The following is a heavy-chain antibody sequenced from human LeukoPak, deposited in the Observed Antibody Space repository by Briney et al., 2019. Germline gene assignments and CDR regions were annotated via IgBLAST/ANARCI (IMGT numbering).Heavy chain of an antibody. V-gene: IGHV3-33*01. CDR2: MWFDGSHK. J-gene: IGHJ4*02. CDR3: ARDITGDPPPYYFDY. Sequence: GGSLRLSCAASGFTFSNYCLHWVRQAPGKGLEWLAVMWFDGSHKYYADSVKGRFTISRDNSKSMLYLQMNSLRAEDTAVYYCARDITGDPPPYYFDYWGQGSLVTVSS. CDR1: GFTFSNYC. D-gene: IGHD7-27*01.